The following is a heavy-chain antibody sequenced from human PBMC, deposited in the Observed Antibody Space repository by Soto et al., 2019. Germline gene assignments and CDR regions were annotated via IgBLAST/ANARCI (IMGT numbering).Heavy chain of an antibody. CDR1: GFTFSSYG. J-gene: IGHJ6*02. CDR2: IWYDGSNK. CDR3: ARGDIVVVPAAKGYYYYGMDV. D-gene: IGHD2-2*01. V-gene: IGHV3-33*01. Sequence: QVQLVESGGGVVQPGRSLRLSCAASGFTFSSYGMHWVRQAPGKGLEWVAVIWYDGSNKYYADSVKGRFTISRDNSKNTLYLQMNSLRAEDTAVYYCARGDIVVVPAAKGYYYYGMDVWGQGTTVTVSS.